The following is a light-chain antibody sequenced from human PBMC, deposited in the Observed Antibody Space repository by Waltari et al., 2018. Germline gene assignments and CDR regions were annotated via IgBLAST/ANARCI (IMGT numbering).Light chain of an antibody. V-gene: IGLV2-14*03. CDR3: SSYTSSSTLV. J-gene: IGLJ2*01. Sequence: QPALTQPSSVSGSPGQSIPISCTGTRSDVGGSNYVSWYQQHPGKAPKLMIYDVSNRPSGVSNRFSGSKSGNTASLTISGLQAEDEADIYCSSYTSSSTLVFGGGTKLTVL. CDR2: DVS. CDR1: RSDVGGSNY.